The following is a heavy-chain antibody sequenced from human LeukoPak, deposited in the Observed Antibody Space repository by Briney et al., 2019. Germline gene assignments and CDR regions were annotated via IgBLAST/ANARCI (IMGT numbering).Heavy chain of an antibody. CDR3: AKDDYSYYAMDV. Sequence: PGGSLRLSCAASGLTFSNYAMSWVRQAPGKGLEWVSAISGSGGSTFYADSVKGRFTISRDNSRNTLYLQMNSLRAEDTAIYYCAKDDYSYYAMDVWGRGTTVTVSS. J-gene: IGHJ6*02. CDR2: ISGSGGST. CDR1: GLTFSNYA. V-gene: IGHV3-23*01.